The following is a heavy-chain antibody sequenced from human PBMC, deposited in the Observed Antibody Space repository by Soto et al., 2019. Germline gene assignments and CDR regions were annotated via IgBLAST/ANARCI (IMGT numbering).Heavy chain of an antibody. V-gene: IGHV1-18*01. CDR3: ARDFFQDSSGYWRDYFDY. CDR1: GYTFTSYG. CDR2: ISAYNGNT. D-gene: IGHD3-22*01. Sequence: GASVKVSCKASGYTFTSYGISWVRQAPGQGLEWMGWISAYNGNTKHAQKLQGRVTMTTDTSTSTAYMELRSLRSDDTAVYYCARDFFQDSSGYWRDYFDYWGQGTLVTVSS. J-gene: IGHJ4*02.